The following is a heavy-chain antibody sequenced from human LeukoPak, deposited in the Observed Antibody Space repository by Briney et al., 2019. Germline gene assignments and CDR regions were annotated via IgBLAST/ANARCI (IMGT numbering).Heavy chain of an antibody. CDR2: IKHSGST. J-gene: IGHJ6*02. CDR3: ARGCLVVSSNGDYSYYGLDV. V-gene: IGHV4-34*01. Sequence: SETLSLTCTVYNASFRDYSWSWIRHPPGKGLEWIGEIKHSGSTNSNPSLKGRVTISVDMSKNQFSLKLSSVTAADTAVYFCARGCLVVSSNGDYSYYGLDVWGQGTTVTVSS. D-gene: IGHD2-8*02. CDR1: NASFRDYS.